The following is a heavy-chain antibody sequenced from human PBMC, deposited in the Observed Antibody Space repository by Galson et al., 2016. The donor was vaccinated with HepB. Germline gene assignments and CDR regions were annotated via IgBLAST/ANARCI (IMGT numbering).Heavy chain of an antibody. CDR1: GFTFSSYW. CDR3: AKDRGGRVDTGTLDY. D-gene: IGHD5-18*01. CDR2: ISDNGGST. V-gene: IGHV3-23*01. Sequence: SLRLSCAASGFTFSSYWMHWVRQAPGKGLEWVSGISDNGGSTYYVDSVKGRFTISRDKSSNTLYLQMNSLRAGDAAVYYCAKDRGGRVDTGTLDYWGQGTLVTVSS. J-gene: IGHJ4*02.